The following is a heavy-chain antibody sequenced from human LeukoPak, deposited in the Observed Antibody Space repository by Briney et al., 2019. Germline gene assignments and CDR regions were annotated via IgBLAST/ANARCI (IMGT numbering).Heavy chain of an antibody. CDR3: ARGVVVVTALWFDP. Sequence: NSSETLSLTCTVSGGSISSYYWSWIRQPPGKGLEWIGYIYYSGSTNYNPSLKSRVTISVDTSKNQFSLKLSSVTAADTAVYYCARGVVVVTALWFDPWGQGTLVTVSS. D-gene: IGHD2-21*02. V-gene: IGHV4-59*01. CDR1: GGSISSYY. J-gene: IGHJ5*02. CDR2: IYYSGST.